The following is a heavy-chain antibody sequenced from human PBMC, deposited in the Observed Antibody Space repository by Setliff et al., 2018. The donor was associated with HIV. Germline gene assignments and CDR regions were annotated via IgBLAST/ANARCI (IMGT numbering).Heavy chain of an antibody. Sequence: KPSETLSLTCAVSGYSISSGYYWGWIRQPPGKGLEWIGSIYYSGSTYYNPSLKSRVTISVDTSKNQFSLKLSSVTAAATAMYYCARVGAFGVGGWFDPWGQGSLVTVPQ. CDR3: ARVGAFGVGGWFDP. CDR1: GYSISSGYY. D-gene: IGHD3-3*01. J-gene: IGHJ5*02. V-gene: IGHV4-38-2*01. CDR2: IYYSGST.